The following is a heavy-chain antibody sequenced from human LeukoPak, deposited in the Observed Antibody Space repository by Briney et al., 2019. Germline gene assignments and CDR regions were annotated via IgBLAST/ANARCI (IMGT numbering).Heavy chain of an antibody. CDR2: ISSSGSTI. CDR1: GFTFSDYY. J-gene: IGHJ4*02. D-gene: IGHD5-18*01. CDR3: AKDQDTAMVTEFFDY. Sequence: GGSLRLSCAASGFTFSDYYMSWIRQAPGKGLEWVSYISSSGSTIYYADSVKGRFTISRDNSKNTLYLQMNSLRAEDTAVYYCAKDQDTAMVTEFFDYWGQGTLVTVSS. V-gene: IGHV3-11*04.